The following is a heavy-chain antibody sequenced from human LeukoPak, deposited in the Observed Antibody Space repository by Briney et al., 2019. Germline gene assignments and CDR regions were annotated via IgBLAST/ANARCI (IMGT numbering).Heavy chain of an antibody. V-gene: IGHV4-38-2*02. D-gene: IGHD4-17*01. Sequence: PSETLSLTCTVSGYSISSGYYWGWIRQPPGKGLEWIGSIYNSGSTYYNPSLKSRVTISVDTSKNQFSLKLSSVTAADTAVYYCARVPYGEPWFDPWGQGTLVTVSS. J-gene: IGHJ5*02. CDR2: IYNSGST. CDR3: ARVPYGEPWFDP. CDR1: GYSISSGYY.